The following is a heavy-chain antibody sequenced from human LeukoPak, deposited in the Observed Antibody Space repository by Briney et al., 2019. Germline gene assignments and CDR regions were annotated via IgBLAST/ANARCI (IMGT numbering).Heavy chain of an antibody. D-gene: IGHD6-19*01. J-gene: IGHJ4*02. CDR1: GFTFSSYW. V-gene: IGHV3-15*01. CDR3: TTDLFSSGWYSEDSFHH. Sequence: GGSLRLSCAASGFTFSSYWMSWVRQAPEKGLEWVGRIKSKTHGGATDHAAPVKGRFTISRDDSKNTVYLQMNSLKIEDTAVYYCTTDLFSSGWYSEDSFHHWGQGTLVTVSS. CDR2: IKSKTHGGAT.